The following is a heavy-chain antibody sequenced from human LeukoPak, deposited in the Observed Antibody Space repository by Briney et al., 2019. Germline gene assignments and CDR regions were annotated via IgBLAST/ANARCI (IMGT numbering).Heavy chain of an antibody. CDR2: ISSSSSTI. CDR1: GFTFSSYS. D-gene: IGHD1-1*01. J-gene: IGHJ4*02. V-gene: IGHV3-48*01. CDR3: ASFSASSKRGHDY. Sequence: GGSLRLSCAASGFTFSSYSMNWVRQAPGKGLEWVSYISSSSSTIYYADSVKGRFTISRDNAKNSLYLQMNSLRAEDTAVYYCASFSASSKRGHDYWGQGTLVTVSS.